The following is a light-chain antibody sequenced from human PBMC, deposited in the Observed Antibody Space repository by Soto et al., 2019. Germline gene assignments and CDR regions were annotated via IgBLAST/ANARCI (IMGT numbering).Light chain of an antibody. CDR3: QQYGFSRT. CDR2: GES. J-gene: IGKJ1*01. CDR1: QSVSSSY. Sequence: EIVLTQSPGTLSLSPGERATLSCRASQSVSSSYLAWYQQKPGQDPRLLMYGESSRATGIPDRFSGSGSGTDFTLTISRLEPEDFAVYYCQQYGFSRTFGQGTKVDI. V-gene: IGKV3-20*01.